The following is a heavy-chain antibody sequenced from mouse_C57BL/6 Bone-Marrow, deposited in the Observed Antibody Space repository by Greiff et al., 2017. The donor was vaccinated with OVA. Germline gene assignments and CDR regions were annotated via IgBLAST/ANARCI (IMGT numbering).Heavy chain of an antibody. Sequence: VQLKESGGGLVQPKGSLKLSCAASGFSFNTYAMNWVRQAPGKGLEWVARIRSKSNNYATYYADSVKDRFTISRDDSESMLYLQMNNLKTEDTAMYYCVSPLTGTTWFAYWGQGTLVTVSA. CDR1: GFSFNTYA. V-gene: IGHV10-1*01. D-gene: IGHD4-1*01. J-gene: IGHJ3*01. CDR3: VSPLTGTTWFAY. CDR2: IRSKSNNYAT.